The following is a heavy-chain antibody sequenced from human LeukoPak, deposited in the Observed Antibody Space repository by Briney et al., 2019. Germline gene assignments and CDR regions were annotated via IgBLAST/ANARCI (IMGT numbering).Heavy chain of an antibody. CDR2: INHSGST. V-gene: IGHV4-34*01. J-gene: IGHJ5*02. CDR3: ARVLADQRRSFWFDP. CDR1: GGSFSGYY. D-gene: IGHD3-3*02. Sequence: ASETLSLTCAVYGGSFSGYYWSWIRQPPGKGLEWIGEINHSGSTNYNPSLKSRVTISVDTSKNQFSLKLSSVTAADTVVYYCARVLADQRRSFWFDPWGQGTLVTVSS.